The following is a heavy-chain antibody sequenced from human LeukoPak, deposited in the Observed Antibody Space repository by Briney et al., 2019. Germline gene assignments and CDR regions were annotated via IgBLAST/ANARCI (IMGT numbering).Heavy chain of an antibody. J-gene: IGHJ3*02. V-gene: IGHV1-18*03. Sequence: ASVKVSCKASGGTFSSYAISWARQAPGQGLEWMGWISAYNGNTNYAQKLQGRVTMTTDTSTSTAYMELRSLRSDDMAVYYCARDKITLGAFDIWGQGTMVTVSS. CDR3: ARDKITLGAFDI. CDR1: GGTFSSYA. CDR2: ISAYNGNT. D-gene: IGHD3-10*01.